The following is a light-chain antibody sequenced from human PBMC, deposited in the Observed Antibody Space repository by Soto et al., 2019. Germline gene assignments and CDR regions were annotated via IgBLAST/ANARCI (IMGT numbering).Light chain of an antibody. CDR3: SSYTSSSTLEV. V-gene: IGLV2-14*01. J-gene: IGLJ1*01. Sequence: QSALTQPASVSGSPGQSITISCTGTSRDVGGYNYVSWYQQHPGKAPKLIIYDVTNRPSGVSNRFSGSKSGNTASLTISGLQAEDEADYYCSSYTSSSTLEVFGTGTKLTVL. CDR2: DVT. CDR1: SRDVGGYNY.